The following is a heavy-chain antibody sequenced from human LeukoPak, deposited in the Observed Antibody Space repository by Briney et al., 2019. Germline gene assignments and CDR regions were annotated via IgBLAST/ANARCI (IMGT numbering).Heavy chain of an antibody. V-gene: IGHV4-38-2*02. CDR3: ARINSGYDSAFH. D-gene: IGHD5-12*01. CDR1: GYSISSPYY. CDR2: IYYSGNT. J-gene: IGHJ4*02. Sequence: SETLSLTCTVSGYSISSPYYWGWIRQPPGKGLEWIGYIYYSGNTNYNPSLKSRVTISVDTSKNQFSLKLSSVTAADTAVYYCARINSGYDSAFHWGQGTLVTVSS.